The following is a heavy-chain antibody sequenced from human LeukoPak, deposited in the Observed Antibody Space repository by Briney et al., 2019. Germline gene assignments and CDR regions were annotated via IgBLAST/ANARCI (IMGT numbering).Heavy chain of an antibody. CDR2: MNPDSGNR. J-gene: IGHJ6*02. CDR3: AREIPNYYGMDV. CDR1: GYTFTSSD. Sequence: ASVKVSCKASGYTFTSSDINWVRQATGQGLEWMGWMNPDSGNRGYTQKFQGRVTMTRNTSISTAYMELSSLRSEDTAVYYCAREIPNYYGMDVWGQGTTVTVSS. D-gene: IGHD2-2*02. V-gene: IGHV1-8*01.